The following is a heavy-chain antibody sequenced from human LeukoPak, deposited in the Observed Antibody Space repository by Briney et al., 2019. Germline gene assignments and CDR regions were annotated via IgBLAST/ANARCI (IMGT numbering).Heavy chain of an antibody. Sequence: ASVTVSCKASGYTFTGYYMHWVRQAPGQGLEWMGWINPNSGGTNYAQKFQGWVTMTRDTSISTAYMELSRLRSDDTAVYYCATAEKATMVAGMDVWGQGTTVTVSS. D-gene: IGHD3-10*01. J-gene: IGHJ6*02. CDR3: ATAEKATMVAGMDV. CDR1: GYTFTGYY. V-gene: IGHV1-2*04. CDR2: INPNSGGT.